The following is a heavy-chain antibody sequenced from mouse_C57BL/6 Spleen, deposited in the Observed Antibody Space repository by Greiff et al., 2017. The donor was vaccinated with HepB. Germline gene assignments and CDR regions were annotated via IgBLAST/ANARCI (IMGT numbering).Heavy chain of an antibody. V-gene: IGHV5-9-1*02. CDR2: ISSGGDYI. J-gene: IGHJ4*01. CDR3: TREGYDGYLYYYAMDY. CDR1: GFTFSSFA. D-gene: IGHD2-3*01. Sequence: EVKLVESGEGLLKPGGPRKLPCAAPGFTFSSFAMSWVRQTPEKRLEWVAYISSGGDYIYYADTVKGRFTISRDNARNTLYRQMSSLKSEDTAMYYCTREGYDGYLYYYAMDYWGQGTSVTVSS.